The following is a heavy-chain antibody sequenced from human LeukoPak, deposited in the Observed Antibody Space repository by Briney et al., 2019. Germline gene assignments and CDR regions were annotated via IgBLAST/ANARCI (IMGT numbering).Heavy chain of an antibody. J-gene: IGHJ4*02. V-gene: IGHV3-66*01. D-gene: IGHD5-12*01. CDR3: ARDRGSGYDPGYFDY. CDR2: IYSGDNT. Sequence: GGSLRLSCAVSGFTVSRYYMSWVRQAPGKWLEWVSIIYSGDNTYYADSVKGRFTISRDNSKNTLYLQMNSLRVEDTAVYYCARDRGSGYDPGYFDYWGQGTLVTVSS. CDR1: GFTVSRYY.